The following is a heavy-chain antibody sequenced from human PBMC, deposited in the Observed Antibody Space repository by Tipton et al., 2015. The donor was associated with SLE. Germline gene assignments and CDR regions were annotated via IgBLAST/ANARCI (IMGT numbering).Heavy chain of an antibody. D-gene: IGHD5/OR15-5a*01. CDR2: INHSGNT. J-gene: IGHJ3*02. CDR3: VGVSRDAFEI. V-gene: IGHV4-34*01. CDR1: GGSFSGYY. Sequence: TLSLTCVVYGGSFSGYYCSWIRQPPGKGLEWIGEINHSGNTNYNPSLKSRVTISIDTSKNQFSLKLRSVTAADTAVYFCVGVSRDAFEIWGQGTMVTVSS.